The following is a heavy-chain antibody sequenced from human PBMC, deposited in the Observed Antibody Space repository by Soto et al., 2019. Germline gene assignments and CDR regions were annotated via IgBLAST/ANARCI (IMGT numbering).Heavy chain of an antibody. CDR1: GGSFSGYY. J-gene: IGHJ4*02. CDR3: ARGHDSSGLLSSHDKGLTNYFDY. Sequence: PSETLSLTCAVYGGSFSGYYWSWIRQPPGKGLEWIGEINHSGSTNYNPSLKSRVTISVDTSKNQFSLKLSSVTAADTAVYYCARGHDSSGLLSSHDKGLTNYFDYWAQGTLVPVSS. CDR2: INHSGST. V-gene: IGHV4-34*01. D-gene: IGHD3-22*01.